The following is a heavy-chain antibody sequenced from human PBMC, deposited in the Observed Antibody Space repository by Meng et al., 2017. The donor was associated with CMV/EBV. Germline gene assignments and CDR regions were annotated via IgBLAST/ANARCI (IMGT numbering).Heavy chain of an antibody. D-gene: IGHD5-24*01. CDR2: INPNSGGT. CDR1: GYTFTGYY. Sequence: QGQLVQSGAGVKTPGASVKVSCKASGYTFTGYYMHWVRQAPGQGLEWMGWINPNSGGTNYAQKFQGRVTMTRDTSISTAYMELSRLRSDDTAVYYCARVQVRGEMATPAGYWGQGTLVTVSS. J-gene: IGHJ4*02. V-gene: IGHV1-2*02. CDR3: ARVQVRGEMATPAGY.